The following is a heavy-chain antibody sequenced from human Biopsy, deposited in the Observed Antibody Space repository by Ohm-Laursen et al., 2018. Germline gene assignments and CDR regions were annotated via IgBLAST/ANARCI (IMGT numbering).Heavy chain of an antibody. CDR3: ARGMRTTGWPYSDY. CDR1: GDSISNDY. D-gene: IGHD2/OR15-2a*01. J-gene: IGHJ4*02. V-gene: IGHV4-4*07. Sequence: SDTLSLTCAVSGDSISNDYWSWIRQSAGQGLEWIGRIHTSGSTNHNLSLKSRVTMSVDTSKNQFSLRLNSVTAADTAVYYCARGMRTTGWPYSDYWGQGILVTVSS. CDR2: IHTSGST.